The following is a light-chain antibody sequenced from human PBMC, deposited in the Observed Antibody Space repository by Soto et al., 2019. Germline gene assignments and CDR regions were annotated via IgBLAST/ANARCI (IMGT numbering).Light chain of an antibody. CDR1: QSVISSY. Sequence: EIVLTQSPGTLSLSPGQRATLSCRASQSVISSYLAWYQQKHGQXPRLLIYGASTRATGTPDRFSVIVSGTDLTITISRLEPEDGEVYDGQQYGSSPLTFGGGTKVDIK. CDR2: GAS. J-gene: IGKJ4*01. CDR3: QQYGSSPLT. V-gene: IGKV3-20*01.